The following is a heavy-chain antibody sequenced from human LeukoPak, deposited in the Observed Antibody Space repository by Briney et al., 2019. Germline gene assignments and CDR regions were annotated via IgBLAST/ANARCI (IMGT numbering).Heavy chain of an antibody. CDR2: ISSSGTTI. V-gene: IGHV3-48*03. CDR3: ARVGVVVAATGNLWFDP. CDR1: GFTFSSYE. D-gene: IGHD2-15*01. J-gene: IGHJ5*02. Sequence: GGSLRLSCAASGFTFSSYEMNWVRQAPGKGLEWVSYISSSGTTIYYADSVKGRFTISRDNAKNSLYLQMNSLRAEDTAVYYCARVGVVVAATGNLWFDPWGQGTLVTVSS.